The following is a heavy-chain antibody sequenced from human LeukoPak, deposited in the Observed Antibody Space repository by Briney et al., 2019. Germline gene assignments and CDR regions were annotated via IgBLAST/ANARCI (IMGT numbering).Heavy chain of an antibody. CDR2: ISPGGGPT. D-gene: IGHD5/OR15-5a*01. Sequence: GGSLRLSCAGSGFPFSSHGMNWVRQAPGKGLEWVSGISPGGGPTYYADSVKGRFTISRDDSKSTLYLQMKNLRAEDTAVYYCAKDGACLRLDDGGQGILVTVA. J-gene: IGHJ4*02. CDR1: GFPFSSHG. V-gene: IGHV3-23*01. CDR3: AKDGACLRLDD.